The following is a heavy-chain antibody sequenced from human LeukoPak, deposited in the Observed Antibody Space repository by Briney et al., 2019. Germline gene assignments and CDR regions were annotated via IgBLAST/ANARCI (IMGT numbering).Heavy chain of an antibody. CDR2: IYPGRSDT. J-gene: IGHJ4*02. Sequence: GETLKMLCKGSGCSFTSYWIGWVRRMPWESIEWVGIIYPGRSDTRYSPSFQSPDTISADKCISTAYLQWSSLKASDTAMYYCARHNASGWYVLDYWGQGTLVTVSS. D-gene: IGHD6-19*01. CDR3: ARHNASGWYVLDY. V-gene: IGHV5-51*01. CDR1: GCSFTSYW.